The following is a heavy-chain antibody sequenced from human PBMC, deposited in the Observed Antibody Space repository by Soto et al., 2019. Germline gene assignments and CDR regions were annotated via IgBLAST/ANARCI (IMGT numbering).Heavy chain of an antibody. J-gene: IGHJ4*02. CDR2: INHSGST. CDR3: ARVFISSVVLAATTFDY. Sequence: ASETLSLTCAVYGGSFSCYYWSWIRQPPGKGLEWIGEINHSGSTNYNPSLKSRVTISVDTSKNQFSLKLSSVTAADTAVYYCARVFISSVVLAATTFDYWGQETLVTVSS. CDR1: GGSFSCYY. V-gene: IGHV4-34*01. D-gene: IGHD2-15*01.